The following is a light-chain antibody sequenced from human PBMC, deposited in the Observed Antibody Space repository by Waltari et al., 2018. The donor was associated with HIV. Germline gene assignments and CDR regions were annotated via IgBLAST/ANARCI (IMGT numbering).Light chain of an antibody. CDR2: VTSGGSH. V-gene: IGLV4-69*01. J-gene: IGLJ2*01. CDR3: HTWGPGIQV. Sequence: QVVLTQSPSASASLGASVKLTCTLSSGHTNYAIAWHQQKPGKGPRYLMKVTSGGSHIKGDGIPDRFSGSSSVAARYLTISSLQSDDEADYYCHTWGPGIQVFGGGTKLTVL. CDR1: SGHTNYA.